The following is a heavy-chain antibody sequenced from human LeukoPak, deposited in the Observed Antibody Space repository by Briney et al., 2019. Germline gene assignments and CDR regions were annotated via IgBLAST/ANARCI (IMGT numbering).Heavy chain of an antibody. D-gene: IGHD3-3*01. J-gene: IGHJ5*02. Sequence: GGSLRLSCAASGFTFSSYSMNWVRQAPGKGLEWVSSISSSSSYIYYADSVKGRFTISRDNSKSTLYLQMSSLRAEDTAVYYCAKGYDFPWGQGTLVTVSS. V-gene: IGHV3-21*04. CDR1: GFTFSSYS. CDR3: AKGYDFP. CDR2: ISSSSSYI.